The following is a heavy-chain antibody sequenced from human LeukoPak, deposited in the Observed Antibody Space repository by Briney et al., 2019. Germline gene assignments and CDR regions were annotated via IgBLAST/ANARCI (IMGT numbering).Heavy chain of an antibody. CDR1: GFTVSSNY. CDR2: IYSGGST. Sequence: GGSLRLSCAASGFTVSSNYTSWVRQAPGKGLEWVSVIYSGGSTYYADSVKGRFTISRDNSKNTLYLQMNSLRAEDTAVYYCASTLRYCINGVCSTFFDYWGQGTLVTVSS. CDR3: ASTLRYCINGVCSTFFDY. D-gene: IGHD2-8*01. V-gene: IGHV3-53*01. J-gene: IGHJ4*02.